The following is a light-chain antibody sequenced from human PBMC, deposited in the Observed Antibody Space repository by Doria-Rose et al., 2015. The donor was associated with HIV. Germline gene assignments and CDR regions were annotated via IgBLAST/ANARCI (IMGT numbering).Light chain of an antibody. CDR2: DVS. CDR3: HQYGTSWT. Sequence: EIALTQSPGTLSLSPGERATLSCRASQRFSSTYLAWYQQKHRQAPSLLIYDVSTRATGIPDRFSASGSGTDFTLTINRLEPEDFALYYCHQYGTSWTFGQGTKVEI. CDR1: QRFSSTY. V-gene: IGKV3-20*01. J-gene: IGKJ1*01.